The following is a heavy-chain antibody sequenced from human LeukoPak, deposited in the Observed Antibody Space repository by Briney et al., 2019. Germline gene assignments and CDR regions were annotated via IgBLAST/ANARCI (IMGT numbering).Heavy chain of an antibody. D-gene: IGHD5-18*01. V-gene: IGHV3-21*01. J-gene: IGHJ4*02. CDR3: ARDLAYSRLDY. CDR1: GFTFSSYS. Sequence: GGSLRLSCAASGFTFSSYSMNWVRQAPGKGLEWVSSISSSSSYIYYADSVKGRFTISRDNAKNSLYLQMDSLRVEDTAFYYCARDLAYSRLDYWGQGMLVTVSS. CDR2: ISSSSSYI.